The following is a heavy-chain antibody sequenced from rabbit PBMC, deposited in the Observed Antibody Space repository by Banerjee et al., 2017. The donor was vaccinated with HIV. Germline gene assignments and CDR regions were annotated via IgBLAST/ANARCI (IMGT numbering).Heavy chain of an antibody. CDR2: IGTGGGGT. CDR1: GFSFSGGYY. D-gene: IGHD1-1*01. J-gene: IGHJ6*01. Sequence: QEQLEESGGDLVKPEGSLTLTCTASGFSFSGGYYMCWVRQAPGKGLEWIACIGTGGGGTYYASWAKGRFTISKTSSTTVTLQMTSLTAADTATYFCARGTYGYYGYGMDLWGQGTLVT. V-gene: IGHV1S45*01. CDR3: ARGTYGYYGYGMDL.